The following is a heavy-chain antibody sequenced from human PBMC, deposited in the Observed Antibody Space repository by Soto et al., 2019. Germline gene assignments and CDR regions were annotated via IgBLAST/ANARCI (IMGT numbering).Heavy chain of an antibody. Sequence: GGSLRLSCAASGFTFSSYGMHWVRQAPGKGLEWVAVIWYDGSNKYYADSVKGRFTISRDNSKNTLYLQMNSLRAEDTAVYYCARDWVTTVTYEGGVYMDVWGKGTTVTVSS. V-gene: IGHV3-33*01. J-gene: IGHJ6*03. CDR3: ARDWVTTVTYEGGVYMDV. CDR1: GFTFSSYG. D-gene: IGHD4-17*01. CDR2: IWYDGSNK.